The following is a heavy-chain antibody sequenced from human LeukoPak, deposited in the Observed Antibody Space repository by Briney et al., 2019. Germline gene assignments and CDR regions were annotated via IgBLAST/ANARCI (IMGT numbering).Heavy chain of an antibody. D-gene: IGHD3-16*01. V-gene: IGHV4-59*01. CDR1: GGSISSYY. Sequence: SETLSLTCAVSGGSISSYYWSWIRQPPGKGLEWIGYIHYSGSTNYNPSLKSRVTISVDTSMHLFSLKLSSVTAADTAVYYCARAGSYYVIDYWGQGTLVTVSS. J-gene: IGHJ4*02. CDR3: ARAGSYYVIDY. CDR2: IHYSGST.